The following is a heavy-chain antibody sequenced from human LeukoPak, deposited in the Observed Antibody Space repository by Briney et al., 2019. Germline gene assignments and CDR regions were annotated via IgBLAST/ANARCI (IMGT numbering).Heavy chain of an antibody. J-gene: IGHJ6*02. Sequence: GGSLRLSRAGSGFTFSSYWMNWARQAPGKGLEWVASINHNGNVNYYVDSVKGRFTISRDNAKNSLYLQMSNLRAEDTAVYFCARGGGLDVWGQGATVTVSS. CDR2: INHNGNVN. D-gene: IGHD3-16*01. CDR3: ARGGGLDV. V-gene: IGHV3-7*03. CDR1: GFTFSSYW.